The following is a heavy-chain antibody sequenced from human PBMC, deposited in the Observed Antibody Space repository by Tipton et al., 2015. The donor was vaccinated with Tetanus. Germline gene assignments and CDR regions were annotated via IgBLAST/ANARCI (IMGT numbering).Heavy chain of an antibody. CDR1: GGSFTDYS. V-gene: IGHV4-34*01. CDR2: VNQAGNT. Sequence: TLSLTCAVYGGSFTDYSWSWIRQPPGQGLEWIGEVNQAGNTDYIPSLKGRVTMSLDTSKSQLSLNLSSVTAADTAVYYCARGPRTRIYDSSGYSFRYFYGMDVWGLGATVPVSS. D-gene: IGHD3-22*01. J-gene: IGHJ6*02. CDR3: ARGPRTRIYDSSGYSFRYFYGMDV.